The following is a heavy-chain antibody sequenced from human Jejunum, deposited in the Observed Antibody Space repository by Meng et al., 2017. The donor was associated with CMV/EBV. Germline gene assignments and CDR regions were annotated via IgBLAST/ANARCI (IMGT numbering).Heavy chain of an antibody. J-gene: IGHJ4*02. CDR1: GFTFSTSG. CDR2: IDGDETTT. Sequence: AVSGFTFSTSGMHWVRQAPGQGLVWVSRIDGDETTTGYADSVRGRFTISRDNAKNTLYLEMNSLRDDDTGVYYCARAVSGGSLADYWGQGTLVTVSS. CDR3: ARAVSGGSLADY. V-gene: IGHV3-74*01. D-gene: IGHD6-19*01.